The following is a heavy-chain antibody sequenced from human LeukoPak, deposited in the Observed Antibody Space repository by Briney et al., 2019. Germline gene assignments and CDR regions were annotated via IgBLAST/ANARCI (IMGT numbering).Heavy chain of an antibody. D-gene: IGHD6-13*01. CDR2: ISGSNSYI. Sequence: PGGSLRLSCAASGFTFSSYTMHWIRQAPGKGLEWVSSISGSNSYIFYADSVKGRFTISRDNAKNSLYLQMNSLRAEDTAVYYCASSQYSSSWYLNYYYGMDVWGQGTTVTVSS. V-gene: IGHV3-21*01. J-gene: IGHJ6*02. CDR1: GFTFSSYT. CDR3: ASSQYSSSWYLNYYYGMDV.